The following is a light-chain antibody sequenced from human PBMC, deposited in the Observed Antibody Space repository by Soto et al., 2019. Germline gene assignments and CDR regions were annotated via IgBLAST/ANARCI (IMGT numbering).Light chain of an antibody. CDR2: YDS. CDR1: NIRSKR. Sequence: SYELTQPPSVSVAPEKTARLTCMGDNIRSKRVHWYRQKPGQAPVLVIYYDSDRPSGIPERFSGSNSGNTATLTINRVEAGDEADYYCQVWDITTDHYVFGTGTKLTVL. J-gene: IGLJ1*01. V-gene: IGLV3-21*04. CDR3: QVWDITTDHYV.